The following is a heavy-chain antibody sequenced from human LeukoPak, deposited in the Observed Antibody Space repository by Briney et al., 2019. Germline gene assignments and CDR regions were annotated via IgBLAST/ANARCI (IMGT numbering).Heavy chain of an antibody. J-gene: IGHJ4*02. CDR3: ARGLVGYFGNFDY. D-gene: IGHD3-9*01. V-gene: IGHV3-21*01. Sequence: GGSLRLSCAASGFTFSTYSMNWVRQAPGKGLEWVSSISSSSSIIYYADSVKGRFTISRDNSKNTLYLQMNSLRAEDTAVYYCARGLVGYFGNFDYWGQGTLVTVSS. CDR1: GFTFSTYS. CDR2: ISSSSSII.